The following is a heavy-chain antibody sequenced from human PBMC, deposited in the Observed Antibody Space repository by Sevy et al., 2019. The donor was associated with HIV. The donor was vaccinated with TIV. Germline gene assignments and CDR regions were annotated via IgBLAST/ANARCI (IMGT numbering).Heavy chain of an antibody. D-gene: IGHD4-17*01. CDR2: ISYDGRNK. CDR1: GIIFTTSG. CDR3: ARDLEFYDYGDYGPAFMPDY. J-gene: IGHJ4*02. V-gene: IGHV3-30*03. Sequence: GGSLRLSCAVSGIIFTTSGMHWVRQAPGKGLEWVAVISYDGRNKFYGDSVKGRFTISRDNSKNILFLQMNSLRAEDTAVYYCARDLEFYDYGDYGPAFMPDYWGQGTLVTVSS.